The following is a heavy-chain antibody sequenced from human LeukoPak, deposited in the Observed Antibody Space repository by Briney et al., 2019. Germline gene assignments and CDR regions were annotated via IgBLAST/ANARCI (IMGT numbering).Heavy chain of an antibody. CDR3: ARGGGYGVFDY. Sequence: SETLSLTCAVSGYSISSGYYWGWLRQPPEKGLEWIGSIYHSGSTYYNPSLKSRVTISVDTSKNQFSLKLSSVTAADTAVYYCARGGGYGVFDYWGQGTLVTVSS. CDR2: IYHSGST. V-gene: IGHV4-38-2*01. J-gene: IGHJ4*02. CDR1: GYSISSGYY. D-gene: IGHD5-12*01.